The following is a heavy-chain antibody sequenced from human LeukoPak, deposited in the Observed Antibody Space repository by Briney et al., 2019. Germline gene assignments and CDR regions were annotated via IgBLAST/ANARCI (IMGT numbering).Heavy chain of an antibody. CDR3: ARGHIAAAKLNRSGLYNWFDP. V-gene: IGHV4-31*03. CDR1: GGSISSGGYY. Sequence: SETLSLTCTVSGGSISSGGYYWSWIRQHPGKGLEWIGYIYYSGSTYYNPSLKSRVTISVDTSKNQFSLKLSSVTAADTAVYYCARGHIAAAKLNRSGLYNWFDPWGQGTLVTVSS. D-gene: IGHD6-13*01. J-gene: IGHJ5*02. CDR2: IYYSGST.